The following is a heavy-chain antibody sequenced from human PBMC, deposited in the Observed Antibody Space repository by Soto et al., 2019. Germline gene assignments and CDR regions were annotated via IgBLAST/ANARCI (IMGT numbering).Heavy chain of an antibody. CDR2: IIPILGMA. V-gene: IGHV1-69*02. D-gene: IGHD2-15*01. Sequence: QVQLVQAGAEVKKPGSSVKVSCKASGGTFSSDTISWVRQAPGQGLEWMGRIIPILGMANYAQNFQGRVTITADKSTSTAYMELSSLRSEDTAVYYCARGVSGGNPTDYWGQGTLVTVSS. J-gene: IGHJ4*02. CDR1: GGTFSSDT. CDR3: ARGVSGGNPTDY.